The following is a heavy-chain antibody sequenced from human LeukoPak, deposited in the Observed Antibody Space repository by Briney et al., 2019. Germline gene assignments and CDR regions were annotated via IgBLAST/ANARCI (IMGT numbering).Heavy chain of an antibody. D-gene: IGHD6-13*01. CDR1: GGSISSYY. J-gene: IGHJ4*02. V-gene: IGHV4-59*01. Sequence: KPSETLSLTCTVSGGSISSYYWSWIRQPPGKGLEWIGYIYYSGGTNYNPSLKSRATISVDTSKNQFSLKLSSVTAADTAVYYCARELVGNFDYWGQGTLVTVSS. CDR2: IYYSGGT. CDR3: ARELVGNFDY.